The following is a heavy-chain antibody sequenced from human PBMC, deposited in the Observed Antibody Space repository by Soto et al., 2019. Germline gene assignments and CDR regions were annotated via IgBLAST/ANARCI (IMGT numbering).Heavy chain of an antibody. V-gene: IGHV1-18*01. Sequence: QGQSLQSGDEVKKPGASVRVSCRASGYDFTSYGISWVRQAPGQGLEWVSWISAYNGKRDTAQKVQGRGTMTLDTSTDTAHMELGDLTSADTAVCYCARGRIVVSINDAFEIWGQGTMVAISS. CDR1: GYDFTSYG. J-gene: IGHJ3*02. CDR3: ARGRIVVSINDAFEI. CDR2: ISAYNGKR. D-gene: IGHD2-21*01.